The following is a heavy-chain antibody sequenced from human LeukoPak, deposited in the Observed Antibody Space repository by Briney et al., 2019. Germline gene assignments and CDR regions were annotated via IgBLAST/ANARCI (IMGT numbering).Heavy chain of an antibody. CDR1: GYTFTRYA. D-gene: IGHD3-16*01. CDR3: ARHDNDDDFDY. CDR2: INMYTANP. J-gene: IGHJ4*02. V-gene: IGHV7-4-1*02. Sequence: GASVTVSCKASGYTFTRYAINWLRQAPGQGLEWMGWINMYTANPAYAQGFTERFVFSLDTSVTTACLQISNLKTEDTAVYYCARHDNDDDFDYWGQGTLVTVSS.